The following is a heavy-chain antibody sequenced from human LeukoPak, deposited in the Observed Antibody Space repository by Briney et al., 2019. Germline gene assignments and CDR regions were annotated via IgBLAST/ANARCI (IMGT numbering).Heavy chain of an antibody. V-gene: IGHV3-48*03. CDR2: ISSSGSTI. CDR1: GFTFSSYE. CDR3: GPFLGGYYFDY. D-gene: IGHD3-16*01. J-gene: IGHJ4*02. Sequence: GGSLRLSCAASGFTFSSYEMNWVRQAPGKGLEWVSYISSSGSTIYCADSVKGRFTISRDNAKNSLYLQMNSLRAEDTAVYYCGPFLGGYYFDYWGQGTLVTVSS.